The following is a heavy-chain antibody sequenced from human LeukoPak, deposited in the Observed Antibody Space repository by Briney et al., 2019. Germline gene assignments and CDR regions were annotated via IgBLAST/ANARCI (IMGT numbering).Heavy chain of an antibody. J-gene: IGHJ4*02. V-gene: IGHV3-48*04. Sequence: GGSLRLSCAASGFTFSSYGMHWIRQAPGKGLEWLSYISSSGTTIYYADSVKGRFTISRDNAKNSLYLQMNSLRAEDTAVYYCARETRVRWTDYWGQGILVTVSS. D-gene: IGHD5-24*01. CDR1: GFTFSSYG. CDR2: ISSSGTTI. CDR3: ARETRVRWTDY.